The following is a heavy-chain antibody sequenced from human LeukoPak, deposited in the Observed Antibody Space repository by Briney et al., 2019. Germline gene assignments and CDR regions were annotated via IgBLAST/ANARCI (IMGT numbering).Heavy chain of an antibody. CDR3: ARGGGSSLGAFDI. CDR2: INHSGST. Sequence: SETLSLTCAVYGGSFSGYYWSWIRQPPGKGLEWIGEINHSGSTNYNPSLKSRVTISVDTSKNQFSLKLSSVTAADTAVYYCARGGGSSLGAFDIWGQGTMVTVSS. CDR1: GGSFSGYY. D-gene: IGHD6-13*01. V-gene: IGHV4-34*01. J-gene: IGHJ3*02.